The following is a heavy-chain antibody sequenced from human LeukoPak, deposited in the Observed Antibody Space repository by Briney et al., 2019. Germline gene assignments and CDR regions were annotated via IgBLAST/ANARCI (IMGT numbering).Heavy chain of an antibody. D-gene: IGHD5-12*01. J-gene: IGHJ4*02. V-gene: IGHV3-30*18. CDR2: VSYDGSNK. Sequence: GGSLKLSCAASGFTFSSYGMHWVRQAPGKGLEWVAIVSYDGSNKYYAHSVKGRFTISRDNSNNTLYLQMNSLRAEDTAVYYCAKSRFSGYLRHVDYGGQGTLVTASS. CDR1: GFTFSSYG. CDR3: AKSRFSGYLRHVDY.